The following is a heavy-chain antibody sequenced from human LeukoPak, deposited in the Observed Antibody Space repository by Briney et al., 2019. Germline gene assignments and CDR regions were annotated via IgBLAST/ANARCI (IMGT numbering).Heavy chain of an antibody. CDR1: GGSISSNNW. D-gene: IGHD3-22*01. V-gene: IGHV4-4*02. Sequence: SETLSLTCAVSGGSISSNNWWGWVRQPPGKGLEWIGEIYHSGSPNYNPSLKSRVTISVDKSRNHFSLNLSSVTAADTAVYYCARQNYYDSSGEVGYWGQGTLVTVSS. J-gene: IGHJ4*02. CDR2: IYHSGSP. CDR3: ARQNYYDSSGEVGY.